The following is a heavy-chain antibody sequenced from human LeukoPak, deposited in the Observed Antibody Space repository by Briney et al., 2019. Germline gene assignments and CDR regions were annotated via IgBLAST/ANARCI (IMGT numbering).Heavy chain of an antibody. J-gene: IGHJ4*02. CDR3: ARHLLTPGGSYYFDF. CDR2: IYPGDSDI. Sequence: GESLKISCWDSGSSSTSYWIGWVRQMPGKGLEWMGIIYPGDSDISYSPSFQGQVTISADKSISTAYLQWSSLRASDTAIYYCARHLLTPGGSYYFDFWGQGTLVTVSS. D-gene: IGHD1-26*01. V-gene: IGHV5-51*01. CDR1: GSSSTSYW.